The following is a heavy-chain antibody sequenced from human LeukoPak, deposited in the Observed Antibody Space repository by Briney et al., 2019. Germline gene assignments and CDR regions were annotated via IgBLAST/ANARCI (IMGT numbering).Heavy chain of an antibody. CDR3: ARGNSYGPFDY. Sequence: GASVKVSCKASGYTFISYGISWIRQAPGQGLEWMGIINPSGVTTTYAQKFQGRVTVTRDMSTSTVYMELSSLRSEDTAVYYCARGNSYGPFDYWGQGTLVTVSS. CDR2: INPSGVTT. D-gene: IGHD5-18*01. CDR1: GYTFISYG. V-gene: IGHV1-46*01. J-gene: IGHJ4*02.